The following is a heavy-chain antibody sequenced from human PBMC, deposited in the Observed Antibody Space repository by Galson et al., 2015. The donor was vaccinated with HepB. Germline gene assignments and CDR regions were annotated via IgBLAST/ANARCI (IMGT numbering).Heavy chain of an antibody. CDR2: IKQDGSEK. CDR3: ARGMNSRTYYNYYYYHYGMDV. J-gene: IGHJ6*02. V-gene: IGHV3-7*03. CDR1: GFTFSSNW. D-gene: IGHD5-24*01. Sequence: SLRLSCAASGFTFSSNWMTWVRPAPGKGLEWVANIKQDGSEKYYVDSVKGRFTISRDNDKNSLYLQMNSLRAEDTAIYYCARGMNSRTYYNYYYYHYGMDVWGQGTTVTVSS.